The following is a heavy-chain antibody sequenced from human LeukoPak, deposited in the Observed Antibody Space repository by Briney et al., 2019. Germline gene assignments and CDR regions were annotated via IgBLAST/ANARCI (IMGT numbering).Heavy chain of an antibody. Sequence: AGGSLRLSCAASGFTFSRYAMHWVRQAPGKGLEWVAVITYDGNNKYYADSVKGRFTISRDNSENSLYLQMNSLRTEDTAVYYCARGLLETTTSYFDYWGQGTLVTVSS. D-gene: IGHD2/OR15-2a*01. CDR2: ITYDGNNK. CDR3: ARGLLETTTSYFDY. CDR1: GFTFSRYA. V-gene: IGHV3-30-3*01. J-gene: IGHJ4*02.